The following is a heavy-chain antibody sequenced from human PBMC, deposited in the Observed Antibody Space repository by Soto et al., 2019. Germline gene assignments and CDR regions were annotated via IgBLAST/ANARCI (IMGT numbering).Heavy chain of an antibody. CDR2: IWYDGSNK. J-gene: IGHJ3*02. D-gene: IGHD3-22*01. V-gene: IGHV3-33*01. CDR1: GFTFSSYG. CDR3: ASIAYYYESSGWDTKDDAFYI. Sequence: QVQLVESGGGVVQPGRSLRLSCAASGFTFSSYGMHWVRQAPGKGLEWVAVIWYDGSNKYYADSVKGRFTISRDNSKNTLYLQKNSLRAEDTAVYYCASIAYYYESSGWDTKDDAFYIWGQGTMVTVSS.